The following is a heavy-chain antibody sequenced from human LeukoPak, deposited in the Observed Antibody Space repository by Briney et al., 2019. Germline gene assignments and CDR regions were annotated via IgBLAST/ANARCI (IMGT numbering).Heavy chain of an antibody. CDR2: IYYSGST. CDR3: ARGHRLWGLLDY. D-gene: IGHD3-16*01. CDR1: GGSISSYY. V-gene: IGHV4-59*01. Sequence: SETLSLTCTVSGGSISSYYWSWIRQSPGKGLEWIGYIYYSGSTNYNPSLKSRVTISVDTSKNQFSLKLSSVTAADTAVYYCARGHRLWGLLDYWGQGTLVTVSS. J-gene: IGHJ4*02.